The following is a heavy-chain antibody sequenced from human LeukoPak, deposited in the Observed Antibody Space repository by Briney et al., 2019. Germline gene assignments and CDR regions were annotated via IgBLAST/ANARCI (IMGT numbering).Heavy chain of an antibody. CDR3: ARGYCSSTSCYSYFDY. V-gene: IGHV4-59*01. CDR2: IYYSGST. D-gene: IGHD2-2*02. Sequence: PSETLSLTCTVSGGSISSYYWSWIRQPPGKGLEWIGYIYYSGSTNYNPSLKRRVTISVDTSKNQFSLKLSSVTAADTAVYYCARGYCSSTSCYSYFDYWGQGTLVTVSS. J-gene: IGHJ4*02. CDR1: GGSISSYY.